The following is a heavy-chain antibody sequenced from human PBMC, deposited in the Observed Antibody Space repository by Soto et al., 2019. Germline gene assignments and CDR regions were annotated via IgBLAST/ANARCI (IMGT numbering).Heavy chain of an antibody. D-gene: IGHD4-4*01. Sequence: SETLSLTCTVSGGSISSGDYYWSWIRQPPGKGLEWIGYIYYSGSTYYNPSLKSRVTISVDTSKNQFSLKLSSVTAADTAVYYCARALYSSFPRYYYYGMDVWGQGTTVTVS. J-gene: IGHJ6*02. CDR1: GGSISSGDYY. CDR2: IYYSGST. CDR3: ARALYSSFPRYYYYGMDV. V-gene: IGHV4-30-4*01.